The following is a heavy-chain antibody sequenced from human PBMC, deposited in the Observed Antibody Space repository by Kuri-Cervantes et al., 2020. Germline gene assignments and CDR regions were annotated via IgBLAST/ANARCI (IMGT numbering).Heavy chain of an antibody. CDR2: IIPIFGTA. Sequence: KISCAASGITFSTYAMSWVRQAPGQGLEWMGGIIPIFGTANYAQKFQGRVTITADKSTSTAYMVLSSLRSEDTAVYYCARVVTIFGVDNIGHDYWGQGTLVTVSS. J-gene: IGHJ4*02. CDR1: GITFSTYA. D-gene: IGHD3-3*01. CDR3: ARVVTIFGVDNIGHDY. V-gene: IGHV1-69*06.